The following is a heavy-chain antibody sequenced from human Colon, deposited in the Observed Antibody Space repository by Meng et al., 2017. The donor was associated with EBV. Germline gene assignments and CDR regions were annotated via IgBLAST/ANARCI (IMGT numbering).Heavy chain of an antibody. CDR3: ARVPTTGYKDH. CDR1: GGSFSGYV. J-gene: IGHJ4*02. V-gene: IGHV4-34*01. D-gene: IGHD3-9*01. CDR2: VSHPGSA. Sequence: QGLLQQLGAGLCKPSETLSLTCTVNGGSFSGYVWSWVRQPPGKGMEWIGEVSHPGSANYNPSLKSRVTISVDASEKQFSLRLTSVTAADSAAYYCARVPTTGYKDHWGQGTLVTVSS.